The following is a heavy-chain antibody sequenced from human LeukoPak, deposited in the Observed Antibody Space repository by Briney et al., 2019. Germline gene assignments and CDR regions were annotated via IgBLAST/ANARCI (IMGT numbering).Heavy chain of an antibody. CDR1: GFTFSSYG. D-gene: IGHD2-2*01. Sequence: GGSLRLSCAASGFTFSSYGMHWVRQAPGKGLEWVAVIWYNGSNKYYADSVKGRFTISRDNSKNTLYLQMNSLRAEDTAVYYCARVGSTHQNWFDPWGQGTLVTVSS. CDR3: ARVGSTHQNWFDP. J-gene: IGHJ5*02. CDR2: IWYNGSNK. V-gene: IGHV3-33*01.